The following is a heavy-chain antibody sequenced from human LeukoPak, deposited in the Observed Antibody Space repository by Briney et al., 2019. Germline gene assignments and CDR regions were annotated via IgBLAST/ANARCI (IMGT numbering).Heavy chain of an antibody. CDR2: INPNSGGT. CDR3: AIWSRNCYYDSSGQYFDY. CDR1: GYTFTGYY. V-gene: IGHV1-2*06. D-gene: IGHD3-22*01. Sequence: ASVKVSCKASGYTFTGYYMHWVRQAPGQGLEWIGRINPNSGGTNYAQKFQGRVTMTRDTSISTAYMELSRLRSDDTAVYYCAIWSRNCYYDSSGQYFDYWGQGTLVTVSS. J-gene: IGHJ4*02.